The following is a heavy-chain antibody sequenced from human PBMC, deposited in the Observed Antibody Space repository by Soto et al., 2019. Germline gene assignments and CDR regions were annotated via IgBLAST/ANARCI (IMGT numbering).Heavy chain of an antibody. V-gene: IGHV3-23*01. Sequence: EVQLLESGGGLVQSGWSLRLSCAASGFTFSSYAMSWVRQAPGKGLEWVSSINGSGGNAYYADSVKGRFSIFRENYEKMLSLQRHSLRADDTAVYYCAKNVANGSDDPYDYVSMDVWGQEPTVTVS. J-gene: IGHJ6*02. CDR1: GFTFSSYA. CDR2: INGSGGNA. D-gene: IGHD2-8*01. CDR3: AKNVANGSDDPYDYVSMDV.